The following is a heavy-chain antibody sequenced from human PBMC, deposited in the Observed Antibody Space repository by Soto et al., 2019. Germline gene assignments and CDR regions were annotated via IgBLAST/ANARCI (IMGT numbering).Heavy chain of an antibody. Sequence: QVELQESGPGLVKPSETLSLTCSVSGASITSHYWNWIRQPAGEGLQWIGRGYARGATNYNPSLKSRVTISGDTSKNQLSLKLASVTAADTAVYYCARSSGDDFFYYGLDVWGHGTTVTVSS. J-gene: IGHJ6*02. D-gene: IGHD4-17*01. CDR2: GYARGAT. V-gene: IGHV4-4*07. CDR3: ARSSGDDFFYYGLDV. CDR1: GASITSHY.